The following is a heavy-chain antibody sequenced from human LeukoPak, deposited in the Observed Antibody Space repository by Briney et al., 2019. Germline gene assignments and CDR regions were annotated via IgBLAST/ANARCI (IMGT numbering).Heavy chain of an antibody. D-gene: IGHD2-21*02. CDR3: ARRGVTPFWGFDP. Sequence: SVKVSCKASGGTFSSYAISWVRQAPGQGLEWMGGIIPIFGTASYAQKFQGRVTITADESTSTAYIELRSLRSDDTAVYYCARRGVTPFWGFDPWGQGTLVTVSS. CDR1: GGTFSSYA. J-gene: IGHJ5*02. CDR2: IIPIFGTA. V-gene: IGHV1-69*01.